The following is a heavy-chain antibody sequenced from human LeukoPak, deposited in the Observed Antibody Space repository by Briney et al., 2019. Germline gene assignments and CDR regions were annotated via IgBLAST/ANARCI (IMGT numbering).Heavy chain of an antibody. CDR1: GFTFSTYA. Sequence: GGSLRLSCAASGFTFSTYAMAWVRQAPGKGLEWVANINQDGNRVNYVNSVKGRVSISRDNANNALFLQMHSLRVEDTAIYYCATTFPYCGDGTCALGGQGAQVTVSS. J-gene: IGHJ4*02. D-gene: IGHD2-21*01. CDR2: INQDGNRV. CDR3: ATTFPYCGDGTCAL. V-gene: IGHV3-7*01.